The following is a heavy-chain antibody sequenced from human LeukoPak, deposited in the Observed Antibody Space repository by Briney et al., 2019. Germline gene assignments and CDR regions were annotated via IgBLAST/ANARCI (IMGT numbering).Heavy chain of an antibody. CDR2: IRYDGSNK. V-gene: IGHV3-30*02. D-gene: IGHD6-6*01. Sequence: GGSLRLSCAASGFTFSSYGMHWVRQAPGKGLEWVAFIRYDGSNKYYADSVKGRFTISRDNSKNTLYLQMNSLGAEDTAVYYCAKVLREQLEESYDYWGQGTLVTVSS. CDR1: GFTFSSYG. CDR3: AKVLREQLEESYDY. J-gene: IGHJ4*02.